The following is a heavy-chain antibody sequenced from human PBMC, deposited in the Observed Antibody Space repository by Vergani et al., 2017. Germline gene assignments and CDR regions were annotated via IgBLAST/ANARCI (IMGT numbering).Heavy chain of an antibody. J-gene: IGHJ4*02. CDR1: GFSFSSYA. V-gene: IGHV3-23*01. CDR2: VTDGGST. Sequence: EVQLLESGGGLVQPGGSLRLSCAASGFSFSSYAMSWVRQAPGQGLQWVSAVTDGGSTHYADSVKDRFTISRDNSKNTLFLQMNSLRAEDTAVYYCASLRLWFGEPNYFDYWGQGTLVTVSS. CDR3: ASLRLWFGEPNYFDY. D-gene: IGHD3-10*01.